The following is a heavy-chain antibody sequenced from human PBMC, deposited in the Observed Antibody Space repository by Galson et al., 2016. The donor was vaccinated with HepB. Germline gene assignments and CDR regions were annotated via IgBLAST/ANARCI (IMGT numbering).Heavy chain of an antibody. CDR3: ARGGTGRLAYYYYGMDV. CDR1: GFTFRYFS. D-gene: IGHD1-1*01. CDR2: ISDDGSSK. Sequence: SLRLSCAASGFTFRYFSIHWVRQAPGKGLEWVTIISDDGSSKYYADSVKGRFTISRDNSKNTVNLQMNNRRTEDTAVYYCARGGTGRLAYYYYGMDVWGPGTTVTVSS. V-gene: IGHV3-30*04. J-gene: IGHJ6*02.